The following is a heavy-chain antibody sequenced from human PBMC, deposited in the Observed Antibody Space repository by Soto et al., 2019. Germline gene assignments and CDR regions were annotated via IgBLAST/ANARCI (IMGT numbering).Heavy chain of an antibody. V-gene: IGHV4-4*08. D-gene: IGHD1-26*01. CDR2: IYHSGGT. Sequence: PSETLSLTCTVYDDSISNYKWSCVRQPPGRRLEWIGDIYHSGGTNYNPSLKSRVTISVDTSTNQFSLKLSSVTAADTAVYYCALGGAATFDYWGQGTLVTVSS. J-gene: IGHJ4*02. CDR3: ALGGAATFDY. CDR1: DDSISNYK.